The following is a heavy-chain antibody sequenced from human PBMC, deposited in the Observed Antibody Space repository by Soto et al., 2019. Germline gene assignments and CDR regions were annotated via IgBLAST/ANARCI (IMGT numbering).Heavy chain of an antibody. J-gene: IGHJ4*02. CDR3: XXGISDS. CDR2: MNPASGNT. CDR1: GDTFNTND. V-gene: IGHV1-8*01. D-gene: IGHD3-3*02. Sequence: QVQLVQSGAEVKKPGDSVKVSCKASGDTFNTNDFNWVRQATGQGLEWMGWMNPASGNTGFAQKFQGRVSLTMDTXXXXXXXXXXXXXXXXXXXXXXXXGISDSWGQGTLVTVSS.